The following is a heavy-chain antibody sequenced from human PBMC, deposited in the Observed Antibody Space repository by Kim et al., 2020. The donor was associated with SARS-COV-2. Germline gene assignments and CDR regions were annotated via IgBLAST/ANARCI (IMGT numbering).Heavy chain of an antibody. D-gene: IGHD3-10*01. J-gene: IGHJ4*02. CDR3: AALDSVQVPGGI. Sequence: EVDSVKGLFTMSRDNAKNSLYLQMGSLRTEDTAIYYCAALDSVQVPGGIWGQGTLVTVSS. V-gene: IGHV3-7*01.